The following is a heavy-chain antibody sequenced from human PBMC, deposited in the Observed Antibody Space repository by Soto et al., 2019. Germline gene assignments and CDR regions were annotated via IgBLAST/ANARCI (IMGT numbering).Heavy chain of an antibody. CDR2: ISAYNGNR. D-gene: IGHD3-3*01. Sequence: GASVKVSCKASGYTFTSYGISWVRQAPGQGLEWMGWISAYNGNRNYAQKLQGRVTMTTDTSTSTAYMELRSLRSDDTAVYYCARGRRITIFGVPNPSHGMDVWGQGTTVTVSS. V-gene: IGHV1-18*01. J-gene: IGHJ6*02. CDR1: GYTFTSYG. CDR3: ARGRRITIFGVPNPSHGMDV.